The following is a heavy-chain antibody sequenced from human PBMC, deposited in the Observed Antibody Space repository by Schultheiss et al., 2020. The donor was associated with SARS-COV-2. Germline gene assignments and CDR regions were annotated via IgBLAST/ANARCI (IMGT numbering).Heavy chain of an antibody. V-gene: IGHV4-30-4*01. D-gene: IGHD6-6*01. J-gene: IGHJ4*02. CDR2: IYYSGST. CDR3: ARGRQLVGFDY. Sequence: SETLSLTCTVSGGSISSGGYYWSWIRQPPGKGLEWIGYIYYSGSTYYNPSLKSRVTISVDTSKNQFSLKLSSVTAADTAVYYCARGRQLVGFDYWGQGTLVTVSS. CDR1: GGSISSGGYY.